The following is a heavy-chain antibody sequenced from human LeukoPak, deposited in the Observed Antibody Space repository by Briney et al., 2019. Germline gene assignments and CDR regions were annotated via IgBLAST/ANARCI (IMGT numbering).Heavy chain of an antibody. CDR3: ARDSIGYSGYDYVRYFDY. D-gene: IGHD5-12*01. V-gene: IGHV1-2*02. CDR2: INPNSGGT. CDR1: GYTFTGYY. Sequence: VASVKVSCKASGYTFTGYYMHWVRQAPGQGLEWMGWINPNSGGTNYAQKFQGRVTMTRDTPISTAYMELSRLRSDDTAVCYCARDSIGYSGYDYVRYFDYWGQGTLVTVSS. J-gene: IGHJ4*02.